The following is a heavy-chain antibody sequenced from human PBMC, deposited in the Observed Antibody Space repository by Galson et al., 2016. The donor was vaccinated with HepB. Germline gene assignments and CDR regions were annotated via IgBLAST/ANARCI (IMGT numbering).Heavy chain of an antibody. D-gene: IGHD6-13*01. Sequence: SLRLSCAASGFTFSNYSMNWVRQAPGKGLEWVSYISTSSSTIFYSESVQGRFTISRDNAKNSLYLQMNSLRDEDTAVYYCALGAAAAFDYWGQGTLITVSS. CDR2: ISTSSSTI. CDR3: ALGAAAAFDY. CDR1: GFTFSNYS. J-gene: IGHJ4*02. V-gene: IGHV3-48*02.